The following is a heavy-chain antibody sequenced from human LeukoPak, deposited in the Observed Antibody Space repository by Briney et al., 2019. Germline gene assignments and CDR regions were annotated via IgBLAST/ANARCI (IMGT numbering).Heavy chain of an antibody. CDR2: TYYRSKWYN. V-gene: IGHV6-1*01. Sequence: SQTLSLTCAISGDSVFSNSSWNWIRQSPSRGLEWLGRTYYRSKWYNDYVVSVKSRININPDTSKNQFSLQLSSVTPEDTAVYYCARGGQGDGYSADEAFDIWGQGTMVTVS. J-gene: IGHJ3*02. CDR3: ARGGQGDGYSADEAFDI. D-gene: IGHD5-18*01. CDR1: GDSVFSNSS.